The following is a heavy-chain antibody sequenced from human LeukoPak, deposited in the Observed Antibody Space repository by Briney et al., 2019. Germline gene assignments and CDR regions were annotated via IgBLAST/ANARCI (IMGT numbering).Heavy chain of an antibody. J-gene: IGHJ4*02. Sequence: ASVKVSCKASGYTFITYYMHWVRQAPGQGLEWMGIINPGDGSTSYAQKFQGRVTMTRDTSTNAVYMELSSLGSEDTAVYYCARQYCSTTFCSYYYFDYWGQGTLVTVSS. CDR2: INPGDGST. CDR1: GYTFITYY. D-gene: IGHD2-2*01. V-gene: IGHV1-46*01. CDR3: ARQYCSTTFCSYYYFDY.